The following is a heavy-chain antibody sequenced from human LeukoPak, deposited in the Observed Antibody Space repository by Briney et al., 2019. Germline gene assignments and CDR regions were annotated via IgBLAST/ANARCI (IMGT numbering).Heavy chain of an antibody. CDR3: ARVWKSDDILTGYPTYYRPFDY. D-gene: IGHD3-9*01. CDR1: GYTFTSYD. J-gene: IGHJ4*02. Sequence: ASVKVSCKASGYTFTSYDINWVRQATGQGLEWMGWMNPNSGNTGYAQKFQGRVTMTRNTSISTAYMELSSLRSEDTAVYYCARVWKSDDILTGYPTYYRPFDYWGQGTLVTVSS. CDR2: MNPNSGNT. V-gene: IGHV1-8*01.